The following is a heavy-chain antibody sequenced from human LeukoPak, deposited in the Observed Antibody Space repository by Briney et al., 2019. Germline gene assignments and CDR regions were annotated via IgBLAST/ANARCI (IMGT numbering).Heavy chain of an antibody. CDR2: IYYSGNT. V-gene: IGHV4-39*01. J-gene: IGHJ4*02. D-gene: IGHD3-3*01. CDR3: ARRPGSYESGHGDDN. CDR1: GGSISDGLYY. Sequence: SETLSLTCSVCGGSISDGLYYWGWLRQPPGKGLQWIASIYYSGNTYYNPSLRSRVTISRDTSKNQFFLTLTSVTAADTAVYFCARRPGSYESGHGDDNWGQAILVTVSS.